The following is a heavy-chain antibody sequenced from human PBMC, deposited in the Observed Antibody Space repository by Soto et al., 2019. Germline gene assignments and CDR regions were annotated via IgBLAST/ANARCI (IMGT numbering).Heavy chain of an antibody. CDR1: GYSFTNYP. CDR2: ISAYSGDT. Sequence: ASVKVSCKASGYSFTNYPIAWVRRAPGQGLEWMGWISAYSGDTNYAQKFQGRVTMTRDTSTSTAYMELRSLRSDDPAVYYCARSRDYNIIDYWGQGTLVTVSS. J-gene: IGHJ4*01. D-gene: IGHD4-4*01. CDR3: ARSRDYNIIDY. V-gene: IGHV1-18*01.